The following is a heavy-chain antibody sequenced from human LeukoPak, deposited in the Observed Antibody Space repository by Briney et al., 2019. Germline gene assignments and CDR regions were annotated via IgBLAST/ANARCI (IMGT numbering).Heavy chain of an antibody. J-gene: IGHJ4*02. Sequence: GGSLRLSCAASGFTFSTYGMNWVRQAPGKGLEWVSYISDNSRTIYYADSVKGRFTISRDNAENSVYLQMNSLRVDDTAVYYCAKAEPASGYDYWGQGTLVAVSS. V-gene: IGHV3-48*01. D-gene: IGHD1-14*01. CDR2: ISDNSRTI. CDR3: AKAEPASGYDY. CDR1: GFTFSTYG.